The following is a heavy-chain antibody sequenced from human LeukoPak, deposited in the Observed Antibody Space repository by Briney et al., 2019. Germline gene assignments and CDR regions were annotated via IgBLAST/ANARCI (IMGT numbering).Heavy chain of an antibody. CDR3: GRVASLDGNPLIYRVV. J-gene: IGHJ6*04. Sequence: SETLSLTCAVYGGSFSGYYWSWIRQPPEKGLEWIGEINHSGSTNYNPSLKSRVTISVDTSKNQFSLTLSSVTAAVTAGYYCGRVASLDGNPLIYRVVGGKGTSVTVSA. CDR2: INHSGST. D-gene: IGHD3-16*02. CDR1: GGSFSGYY. V-gene: IGHV4-34*01.